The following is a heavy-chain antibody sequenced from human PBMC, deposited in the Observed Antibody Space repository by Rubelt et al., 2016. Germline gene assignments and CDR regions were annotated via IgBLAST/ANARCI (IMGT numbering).Heavy chain of an antibody. J-gene: IGHJ4*02. CDR1: GFTLSSYS. CDR2: SSTSGSGSYI. V-gene: IGHV3-21*01. CDR3: ARGGAARPDY. D-gene: IGHD6-6*01. Sequence: EVQLVESGGGLVKPGGSLRLSCAASGFTLSSYSMNWVRQAPGKGLEWVSSSSTSGSGSYIYNGDSMKGRFTISRDNAKNSLYLQMDSLGADDTAVYYCARGGAARPDYWGQGTLVTVSS.